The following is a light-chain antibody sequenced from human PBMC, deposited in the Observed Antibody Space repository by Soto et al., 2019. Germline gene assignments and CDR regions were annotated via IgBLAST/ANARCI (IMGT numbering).Light chain of an antibody. Sequence: QSALTQPPSASGSPGQSVTISCTGTSSDVGGYNYVSWYQQHPGKAPKLMIYEVSKRPSGVPDRFSGSKSGNTASLTGSGLQAEDEADYYCSSYAGSLYVFGTGTKLTVL. CDR1: SSDVGGYNY. V-gene: IGLV2-8*01. CDR3: SSYAGSLYV. CDR2: EVS. J-gene: IGLJ1*01.